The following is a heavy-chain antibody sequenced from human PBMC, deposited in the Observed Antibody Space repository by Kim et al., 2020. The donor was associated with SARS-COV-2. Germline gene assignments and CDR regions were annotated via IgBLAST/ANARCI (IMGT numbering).Heavy chain of an antibody. CDR2: IYTSGST. V-gene: IGHV4-4*07. J-gene: IGHJ3*02. Sequence: SETLSLTCTVSGGSISSYYWSWIRQPAGKGLEWIGRIYTSGSTNYNPSLKSRVTMSVDTSKNQFSLKLSSVTAADTAVYYCARDHETRWYRADVAFDIWGQGTMVTVSS. D-gene: IGHD6-13*01. CDR1: GGSISSYY. CDR3: ARDHETRWYRADVAFDI.